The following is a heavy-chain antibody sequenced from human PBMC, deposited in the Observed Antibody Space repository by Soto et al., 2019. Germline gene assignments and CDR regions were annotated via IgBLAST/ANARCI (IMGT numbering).Heavy chain of an antibody. D-gene: IGHD6-19*01. CDR2: IYYSGST. CDR3: ARRVGNSGCFDF. Sequence: PSETLSLTCTVSGGSISTSSYYWGWIRQPPGKGLECIGSIYYSGSTYYNPSLKSRVTISADTSKNQCSLRLSSVTAADTAVYYCARRVGNSGCFDFWGQGKMVTVSS. J-gene: IGHJ5*01. CDR1: GGSISTSSYY. V-gene: IGHV4-39*01.